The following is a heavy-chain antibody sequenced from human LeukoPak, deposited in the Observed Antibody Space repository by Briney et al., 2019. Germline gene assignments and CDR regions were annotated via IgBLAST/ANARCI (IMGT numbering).Heavy chain of an antibody. Sequence: PGGSLRLSCSASGFTFSSYAMHWVRQAPGKGLEYVSAISSNGGSTYYADSVKGRFTISRDNSKNTLYLQMSCLRAEDTAVYYCVKVGGDSGSYSSSWYYFDYWGQGTLVTVSS. D-gene: IGHD6-13*01. CDR2: ISSNGGST. CDR1: GFTFSSYA. CDR3: VKVGGDSGSYSSSWYYFDY. V-gene: IGHV3-64D*06. J-gene: IGHJ4*02.